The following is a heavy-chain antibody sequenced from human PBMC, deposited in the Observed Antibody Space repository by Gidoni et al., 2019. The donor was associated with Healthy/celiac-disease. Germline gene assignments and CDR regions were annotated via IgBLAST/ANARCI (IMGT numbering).Heavy chain of an antibody. D-gene: IGHD4-17*01. CDR1: GFTFSSYA. CDR2: ISGSGGST. V-gene: IGHV3-23*01. J-gene: IGHJ4*02. Sequence: EVQLLESGGGLVQPGGSLRLSRAASGFTFSSYAMSWVRQAPGKGLEWVSAISGSGGSTYYADSVKGRFTISRDNSKNTLYLQMNSLRAEDTAVYYCAKDHDYGDHFDYWGQGTLVTVSS. CDR3: AKDHDYGDHFDY.